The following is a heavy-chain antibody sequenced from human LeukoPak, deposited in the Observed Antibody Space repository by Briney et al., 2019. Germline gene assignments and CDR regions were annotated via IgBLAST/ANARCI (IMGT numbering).Heavy chain of an antibody. D-gene: IGHD3-9*01. Sequence: GGSLRLSCAASGFTFSTYSMNWVRQAPGKGLEWVSSISSTSSYIYYADSVKGRFTISRDNAKNSLYLQMNSPRAEDTAVYYCASSYFDWLLADYWGQGTLVTVSS. J-gene: IGHJ4*02. CDR1: GFTFSTYS. CDR3: ASSYFDWLLADY. V-gene: IGHV3-21*01. CDR2: ISSTSSYI.